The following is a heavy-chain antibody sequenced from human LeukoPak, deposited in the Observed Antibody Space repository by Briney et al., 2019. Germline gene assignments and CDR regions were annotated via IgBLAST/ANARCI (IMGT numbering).Heavy chain of an antibody. CDR1: GGSLSGYY. CDR2: VNHSGSI. CDR3: ARVITGTTDWFDP. V-gene: IGHV4-34*01. D-gene: IGHD1-20*01. J-gene: IGHJ5*02. Sequence: SETLSLTCAVYGGSLSGYYWTWIRQPPGEGLEWIGEVNHSGSINYNPSLKSRVSISVDTSKNQFSLKLNSVTAADTAVYYCARVITGTTDWFDPWGQGTVVTVSS.